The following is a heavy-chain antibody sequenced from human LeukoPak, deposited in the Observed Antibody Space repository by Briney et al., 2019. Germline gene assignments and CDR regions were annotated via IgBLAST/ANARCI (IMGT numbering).Heavy chain of an antibody. Sequence: GGSLRLSCAASGFTFSSYWMHWVRQAPGKGLVWVSRINSDGSRTTYADSVKGRFTISRDNAKHTLYLQMNSLRAEDTAVYYCARLSNGAFFDYWGQGTLVTVSS. D-gene: IGHD6-19*01. V-gene: IGHV3-74*01. CDR3: ARLSNGAFFDY. CDR2: INSDGSRT. CDR1: GFTFSSYW. J-gene: IGHJ4*02.